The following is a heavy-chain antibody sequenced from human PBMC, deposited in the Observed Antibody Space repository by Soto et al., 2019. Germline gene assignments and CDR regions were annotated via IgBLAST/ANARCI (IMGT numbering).Heavy chain of an antibody. CDR2: ISAYNGNT. CDR3: ARVTSIVGALEVYFAY. V-gene: IGHV1-18*01. CDR1: GYTFTSYG. J-gene: IGHJ4*02. D-gene: IGHD1-26*01. Sequence: ASVKVSCKASGYTFTSYGISWVRQAPGQGLEWMGWISAYNGNTNYAQKLQGRVTMTTDTSTSTAYMELRSLRSDDTAVYYCARVTSIVGALEVYFAYWGQGTLVTVSS.